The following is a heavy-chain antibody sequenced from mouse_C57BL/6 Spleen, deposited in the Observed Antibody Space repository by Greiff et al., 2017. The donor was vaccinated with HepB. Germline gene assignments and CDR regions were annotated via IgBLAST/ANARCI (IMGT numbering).Heavy chain of an antibody. CDR3: ARDPLYYYGSSSYAMDY. J-gene: IGHJ4*01. V-gene: IGHV3-6*01. Sequence: EVKLVESGPGLVKPSQSLSLTCSVTGYSITSGYYWNWIRQFPGNKLEWMGYISYDGSNNYNPSLKNRISITRDTSKNQFFLKLNSVTTEDTATYYCARDPLYYYGSSSYAMDYWGQGTSVTVSS. CDR2: ISYDGSN. CDR1: GYSITSGYY. D-gene: IGHD1-1*01.